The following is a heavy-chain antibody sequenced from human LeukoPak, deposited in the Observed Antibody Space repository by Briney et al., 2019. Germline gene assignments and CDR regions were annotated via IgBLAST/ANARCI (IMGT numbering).Heavy chain of an antibody. CDR3: ARGFITKGAFDI. CDR2: INHSGST. Sequence: SETLSLTCAVYGGSFSGYYWSWIRQPPGKGLEWIGEINHSGSTNYNPSLKSRVTISVDTSKNQFSLKLSSVTAADTAVYYCARGFITKGAFDIWGQGTMVTVSS. D-gene: IGHD3-22*01. J-gene: IGHJ3*02. V-gene: IGHV4-34*01. CDR1: GGSFSGYY.